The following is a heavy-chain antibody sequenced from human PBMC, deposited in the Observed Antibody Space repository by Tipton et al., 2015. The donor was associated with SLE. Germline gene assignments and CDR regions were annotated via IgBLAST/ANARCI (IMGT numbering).Heavy chain of an antibody. J-gene: IGHJ6*02. D-gene: IGHD6-19*01. CDR1: GFTFSRHW. CDR2: IDQDGSAK. CDR3: AKARDSSTYLYYGMDV. V-gene: IGHV3-7*01. Sequence: SLRLSCAASGFTFSRHWMSWVRQAPGKGLEWVANIDQDGSAKYHVDSVKGRFTISRDNAKNSLYLQMNNLRVDDTAVYYCAKARDSSTYLYYGMDVWGQGTTVTVSS.